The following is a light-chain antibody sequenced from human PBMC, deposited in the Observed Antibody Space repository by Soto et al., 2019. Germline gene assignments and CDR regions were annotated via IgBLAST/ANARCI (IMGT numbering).Light chain of an antibody. CDR1: QSVSSD. CDR3: QQYNDWPLT. CDR2: GAS. Sequence: EVVMTQSPATLSVSPGERLTLPCRASQSVSSDLAWYRQKPGQAPRLLIYGASPRATGIPARFSGSGSGTEFTLTISSLQSEDFAVYYCQQYNDWPLTFGGGTKVEIK. V-gene: IGKV3-15*01. J-gene: IGKJ4*01.